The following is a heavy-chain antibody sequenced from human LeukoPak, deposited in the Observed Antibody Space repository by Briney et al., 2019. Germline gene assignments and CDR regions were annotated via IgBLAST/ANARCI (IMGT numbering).Heavy chain of an antibody. J-gene: IGHJ4*02. CDR1: GVSISSSSDY. D-gene: IGHD3-22*01. CDR2: IYYSRST. CDR3: ARVTGYMIKDYFDY. V-gene: IGHV4-39*07. Sequence: SETLCLTCTVSGVSISSSSDYWVRIRQPPGKGLEWIANIYYSRSTYYSPSLESRVTISVDTTKNQFSLKQSSVTAADTVIYYCARVTGYMIKDYFDYWGQGTLVTVSS.